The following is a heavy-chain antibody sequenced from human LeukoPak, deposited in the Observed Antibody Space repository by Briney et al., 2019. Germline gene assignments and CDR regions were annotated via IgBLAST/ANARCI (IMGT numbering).Heavy chain of an antibody. J-gene: IGHJ6*03. Sequence: GGSLRLSSTVSGFTFITYGMHWVRQAPGKGLEWVTFMGYDGNDKYYADSVKGRFTISRDNSKNTLYLQMNSLRADDTAVYYRAKVLAPGATYYMDVWGTGTTVTLS. CDR1: GFTFITYG. CDR3: AKVLAPGATYYMDV. CDR2: MGYDGNDK. V-gene: IGHV3-30*02. D-gene: IGHD2-2*01.